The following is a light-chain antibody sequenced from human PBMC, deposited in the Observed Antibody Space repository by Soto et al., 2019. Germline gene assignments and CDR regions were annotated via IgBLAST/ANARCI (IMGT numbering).Light chain of an antibody. V-gene: IGKV1-39*01. J-gene: IGKJ3*01. Sequence: DIQMTQSPSSLSASVGDRVTITCRASQSISSYLNWYQQKPGKAPKLLIYAASSLQSGVPSRFSGSGSGTDFTLTISSLQTEDFATYYCQQSYITPPFTFGPGTKVDIK. CDR2: AAS. CDR1: QSISSY. CDR3: QQSYITPPFT.